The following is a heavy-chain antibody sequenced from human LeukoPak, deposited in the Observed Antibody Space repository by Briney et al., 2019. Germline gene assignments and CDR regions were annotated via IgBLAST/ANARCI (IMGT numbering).Heavy chain of an antibody. CDR3: ARHQRLELLWFGELLC. V-gene: IGHV3-30*04. CDR1: GFTFSSYA. CDR2: ISYDGSNK. Sequence: GGSLRLSCAASGFTFSSYAMHWVRQAPGKGLEWVAVISYDGSNKYYADSVKGRFTISRDNSKNTLYLQMNSLRAEDTAVYYCARHQRLELLWFGELLCWGQGTLVTVSS. D-gene: IGHD3-10*01. J-gene: IGHJ4*02.